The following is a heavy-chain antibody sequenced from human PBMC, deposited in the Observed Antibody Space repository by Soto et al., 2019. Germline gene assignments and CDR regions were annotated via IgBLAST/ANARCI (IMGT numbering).Heavy chain of an antibody. D-gene: IGHD3-22*01. J-gene: IGHJ4*02. CDR2: ISAYNGNT. Sequence: ASVKVSCKASGYTFTSYGISWVRQAPGQGLEWMGWISAYNGNTNYAQKLQGRVTMTTDTSTSTAYMELRSLRSDDTAVYYCAIDLYYYDRTGSPDFWCPGTLVTVFS. CDR3: AIDLYYYDRTGSPDF. V-gene: IGHV1-18*01. CDR1: GYTFTSYG.